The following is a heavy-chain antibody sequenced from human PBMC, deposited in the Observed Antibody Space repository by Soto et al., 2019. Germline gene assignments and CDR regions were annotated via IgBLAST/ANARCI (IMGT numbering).Heavy chain of an antibody. J-gene: IGHJ6*02. Sequence: KASETLSLTCAVYGGSFSGYYWSWIRQPPGKGLEWIGEINHSGSTNYNPSLKSRVTISVDTSKNQFSLKLSSVTAADTAVYYCARGWRRLYYYYGMDVWGQGTTVTVSS. CDR1: GGSFSGYY. CDR3: ARGWRRLYYYYGMDV. CDR2: INHSGST. V-gene: IGHV4-34*01.